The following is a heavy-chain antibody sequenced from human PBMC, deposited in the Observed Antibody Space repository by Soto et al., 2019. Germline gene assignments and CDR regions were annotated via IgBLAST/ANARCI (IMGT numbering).Heavy chain of an antibody. Sequence: PSETLPVPCNVAGGSISSGVYYWTWIRQHPGKGLEWIGNIHHSGSTFYSPSLKSRVSISVDTSKNQFSLKLSSVTAADTAVYFCVRGVLSWGQGTLVTVSS. J-gene: IGHJ1*01. CDR3: VRGVLS. CDR2: IHHSGST. V-gene: IGHV4-31*03. D-gene: IGHD3-10*01. CDR1: GGSISSGVYY.